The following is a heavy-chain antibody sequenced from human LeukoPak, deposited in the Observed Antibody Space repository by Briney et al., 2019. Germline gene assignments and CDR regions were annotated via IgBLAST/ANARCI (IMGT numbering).Heavy chain of an antibody. D-gene: IGHD5-12*01. J-gene: IGHJ6*03. CDR2: IYHSGST. Sequence: PSETLSLTCTVSGYSISSGYYWGWIRQPPGKGLEWIGSIYHSGSTYYNPSLKSRVTISVDTSKNQFSLKLSSVTAADTAVYYCARTTIPSPVECYMDVWGKGTTVTVSS. V-gene: IGHV4-38-2*02. CDR1: GYSISSGYY. CDR3: ARTTIPSPVECYMDV.